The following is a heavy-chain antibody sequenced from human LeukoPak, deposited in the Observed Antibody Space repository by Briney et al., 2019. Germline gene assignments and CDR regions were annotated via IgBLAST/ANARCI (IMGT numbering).Heavy chain of an antibody. Sequence: GGSLRPSCEASGFTFGSHAMYWVRQAPGKGLEWVAGIFGSGGSPHYADSVKGRFTISRDNPRNTVYLQINRLGDDDTAVYYCGKTTVGYSSGQKPAWPVDFWGQGTLVTVSS. V-gene: IGHV3-23*01. CDR1: GFTFGSHA. CDR3: GKTTVGYSSGQKPAWPVDF. CDR2: IFGSGGSP. D-gene: IGHD5-18*01. J-gene: IGHJ4*02.